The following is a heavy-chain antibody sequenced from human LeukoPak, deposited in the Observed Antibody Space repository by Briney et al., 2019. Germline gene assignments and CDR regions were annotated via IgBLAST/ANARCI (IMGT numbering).Heavy chain of an antibody. CDR3: ARLGYSSGWSYDY. D-gene: IGHD6-19*01. Sequence: SETLSLTCAVYGGSFSGYYWSWIRQPPGKGLEWIGYIYYSGSTNYNPSLKSRVTISVDTSKNQFSLKLSSVTAADTAVYYCARLGYSSGWSYDYWGQGTLVTVSS. CDR2: IYYSGST. V-gene: IGHV4-59*08. J-gene: IGHJ4*02. CDR1: GGSFSGYY.